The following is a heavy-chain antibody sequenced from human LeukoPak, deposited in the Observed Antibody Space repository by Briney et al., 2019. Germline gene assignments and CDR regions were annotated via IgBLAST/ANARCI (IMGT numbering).Heavy chain of an antibody. CDR3: AREDDSSGYYYGFDY. V-gene: IGHV3-21*01. J-gene: IGHJ4*02. D-gene: IGHD3-22*01. CDR2: ISSSSSYI. Sequence: GGSLRLSCAASRFNFSSYSMNWVRQAPGKGLEWVSSISSSSSYIYYADSVKGRFTISRDNAKNSLYLQMNSLRAEDTAVYYCAREDDSSGYYYGFDYWGQGALVTVSS. CDR1: RFNFSSYS.